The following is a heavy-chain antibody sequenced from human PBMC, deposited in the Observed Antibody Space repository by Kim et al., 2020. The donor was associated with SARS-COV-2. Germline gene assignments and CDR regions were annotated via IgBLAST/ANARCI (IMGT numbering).Heavy chain of an antibody. Sequence: SLKSRVTISVDTSKNQFSLKLSSVTAADTAVYYCARRRWELLSSYWYFDLWGRGTLVTVSS. V-gene: IGHV4-34*01. D-gene: IGHD1-26*01. CDR3: ARRRWELLSSYWYFDL. J-gene: IGHJ2*01.